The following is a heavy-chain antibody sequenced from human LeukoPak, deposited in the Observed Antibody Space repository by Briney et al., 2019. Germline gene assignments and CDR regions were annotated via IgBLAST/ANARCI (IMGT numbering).Heavy chain of an antibody. CDR3: ATSGGGEYSFDD. V-gene: IGHV3-48*04. Sequence: GGSLRLSCAASGFTFSSYSMNWVRQAPGKGLEWVSYIYSSSSTIYYADSVKGRFTISRDNARNSLYLQMNSLRAEDTAVYYCATSGGGEYSFDDWGQGTLVTVSS. CDR1: GFTFSSYS. J-gene: IGHJ4*02. D-gene: IGHD3-16*01. CDR2: IYSSSSTI.